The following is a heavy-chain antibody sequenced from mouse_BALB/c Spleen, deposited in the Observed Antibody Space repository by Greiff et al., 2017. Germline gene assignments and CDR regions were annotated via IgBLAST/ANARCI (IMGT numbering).Heavy chain of an antibody. CDR3: ASYGNYVNY. D-gene: IGHD2-1*01. Sequence: EVQLVESGGDLVKPGGSLKLSCAASGFTFSSYGMSWVRQTPDKRLEWVATISSGGSYTYYPDSVKGRFTISRDNAKNTLYLQMSSLKSEDTAMYYCASYGNYVNYWGQGTTLTVSS. CDR1: GFTFSSYG. V-gene: IGHV5-6*01. CDR2: ISSGGSYT. J-gene: IGHJ2*01.